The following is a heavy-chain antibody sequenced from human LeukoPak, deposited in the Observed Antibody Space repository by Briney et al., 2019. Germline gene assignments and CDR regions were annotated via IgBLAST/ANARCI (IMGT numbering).Heavy chain of an antibody. CDR1: GYSFPNYW. D-gene: IGHD5-18*01. CDR3: VRHLSDTSMDY. CDR2: IFPGDSDT. Sequence: GDSLKISCEGSGYSFPNYWIAWVRQMPGKGLEWMGFIFPGDSDTRYSPSLQGQVSISVDKSISTAYLQWSSLKASDTAIYYCVRHLSDTSMDYWGQGTLVTVSS. V-gene: IGHV5-51*01. J-gene: IGHJ4*02.